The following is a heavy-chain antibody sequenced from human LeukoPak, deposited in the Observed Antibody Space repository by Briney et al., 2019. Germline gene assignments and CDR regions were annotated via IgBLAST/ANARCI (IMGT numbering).Heavy chain of an antibody. V-gene: IGHV3-23*01. J-gene: IGHJ4*02. Sequence: AGGSLRLSCAASGFTFSTYAMSWVRQAPGKGLEWVSAISGSGGSTDYADSVKGRFTISRDNSKNTLYLQMNSLRAEDTAVYYCAKALNVVVVSSAPTNSPFDYWGQGTLVTVSS. D-gene: IGHD2-15*01. CDR2: ISGSGGST. CDR1: GFTFSTYA. CDR3: AKALNVVVVSSAPTNSPFDY.